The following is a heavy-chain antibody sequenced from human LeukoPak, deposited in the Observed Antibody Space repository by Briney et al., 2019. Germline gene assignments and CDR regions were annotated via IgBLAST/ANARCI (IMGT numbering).Heavy chain of an antibody. CDR2: ITSTGSST. J-gene: IGHJ3*01. Sequence: GGSLRLSCAASGFTFRDHYMGWIRQAPGKGLEWISYITSTGSSTYYAECVEGRFTISRDNAKNSLYLQMNSLRADDTAVYYCARAHWDGFDVWGQGTVVTVSS. CDR1: GFTFRDHY. V-gene: IGHV3-11*04. CDR3: ARAHWDGFDV.